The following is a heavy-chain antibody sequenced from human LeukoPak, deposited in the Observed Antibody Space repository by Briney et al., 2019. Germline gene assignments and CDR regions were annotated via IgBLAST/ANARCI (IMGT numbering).Heavy chain of an antibody. D-gene: IGHD3-3*01. CDR3: ARVRPTYDFWSGYYALDY. CDR2: INHSGST. V-gene: IGHV4-34*01. J-gene: IGHJ4*02. CDR1: GGSFSGYY. Sequence: PSETLSLTCAVYGGSFSGYYWSWIRQPPGKGLEWIGEINHSGSTNYNPSLKSRVTISVDTSKNQFSLKLSSVTAADTAVYYCARVRPTYDFWSGYYALDYWGQGTLVTVSS.